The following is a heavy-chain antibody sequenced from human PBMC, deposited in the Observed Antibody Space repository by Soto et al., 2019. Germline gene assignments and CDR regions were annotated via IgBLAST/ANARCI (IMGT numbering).Heavy chain of an antibody. V-gene: IGHV3-7*04. CDR3: VRDRWVWFGGRKNQDYYYGLDV. D-gene: IGHD3-10*01. CDR2: IKQDGREK. J-gene: IGHJ6*02. Sequence: EVQLVESGGGLVQPGGSLRLSCAASGFTLSNYWMSWVRQAPGKGLEWVANIKQDGREKTYLDSVRGRFAVSRDNTRKSLYLQMDSLRADDTAVYYCVRDRWVWFGGRKNQDYYYGLDVWGQGATVIVSS. CDR1: GFTLSNYW.